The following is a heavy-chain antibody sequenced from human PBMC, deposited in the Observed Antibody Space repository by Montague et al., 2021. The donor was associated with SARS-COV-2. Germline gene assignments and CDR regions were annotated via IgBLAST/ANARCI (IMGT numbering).Heavy chain of an antibody. D-gene: IGHD2-8*01. V-gene: IGHV4-59*01. Sequence: SETLSLTCTVSGGSISSNFWSWIRQPPGKGLEWIGYIYYSGSTNYNPSLKSRVTISVDTSKEQFSLQLSSVTAADTAVYYCARVARYCTNGVCQTYYYYGLDVWGQGTTVTVSS. CDR1: GGSISSNF. J-gene: IGHJ6*02. CDR3: ARVARYCTNGVCQTYYYYGLDV. CDR2: IYYSGST.